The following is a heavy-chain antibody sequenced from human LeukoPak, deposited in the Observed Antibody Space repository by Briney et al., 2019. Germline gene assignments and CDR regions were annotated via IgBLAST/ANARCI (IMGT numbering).Heavy chain of an antibody. CDR2: IKQGGSEK. D-gene: IGHD1-26*01. J-gene: IGHJ4*02. V-gene: IGHV3-7*01. CDR1: GFTFSSYW. CDR3: ARAWGLPSFDY. Sequence: TGGSLRLSCAASGFTFSSYWMSWVRQAPGKGLEWVANIKQGGSEKYYVDSVKGRFTISRDNAKNSLYLQMNSLRAEDTAVYYCARAWGLPSFDYWGQGTLVTVSS.